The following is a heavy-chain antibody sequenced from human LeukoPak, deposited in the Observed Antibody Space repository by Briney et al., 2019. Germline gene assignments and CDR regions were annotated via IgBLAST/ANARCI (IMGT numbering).Heavy chain of an antibody. J-gene: IGHJ4*02. CDR1: GFTFDDYT. CDR3: AKRYCSGGSCYYY. CDR2: ISGSGGST. D-gene: IGHD2-15*01. Sequence: GGSLRLSCAASGFTFDDYTMHWVRQAPGKGLEWVSAISGSGGSTYYADSVKGRFTISRDNSKNTLYLQMNSLRAEDTAVYYCAKRYCSGGSCYYYWGQGTLVTVSS. V-gene: IGHV3-23*01.